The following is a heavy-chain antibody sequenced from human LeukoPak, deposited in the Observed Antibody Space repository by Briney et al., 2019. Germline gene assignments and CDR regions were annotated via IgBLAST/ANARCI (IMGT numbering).Heavy chain of an antibody. CDR1: GGSISSSSYY. D-gene: IGHD6-6*01. Sequence: SETLSLTCTVSGGSISSSSYYWSWIRQPPGKGLEWIGYIYYSGSTNYNPSLKSRVTISVDTSKNQFSLKLSSVTAADTAVYYWAREEGIAARPGLNGFAPWGRGPLVPVSS. CDR2: IYYSGST. CDR3: AREEGIAARPGLNGFAP. V-gene: IGHV4-61*01. J-gene: IGHJ5*02.